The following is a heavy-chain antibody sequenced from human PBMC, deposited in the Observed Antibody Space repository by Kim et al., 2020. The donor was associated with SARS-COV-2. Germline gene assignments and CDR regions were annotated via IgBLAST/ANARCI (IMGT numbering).Heavy chain of an antibody. CDR2: YSGGT. Sequence: YSGGTYYNPSLKSRVTISLDTSKNQFSLKVRSVTAADTAVYYCAGGDIPEVWGQGTTVTVS. J-gene: IGHJ6*02. V-gene: IGHV4-31*02. CDR3: AGGDIPEV. D-gene: IGHD3-9*01.